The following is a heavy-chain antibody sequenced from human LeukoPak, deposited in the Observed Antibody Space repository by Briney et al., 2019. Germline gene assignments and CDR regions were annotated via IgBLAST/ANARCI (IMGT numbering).Heavy chain of an antibody. Sequence: GESLKISCKGSGYSFSVYWIGWVRQMPGKGLEWMGIIYPDDSDTRYSPSFQGQVTISADKSISTAYLQWSSLKASDTAMYYCARVMTMVRYFDYWGQGTLVTVSS. CDR3: ARVMTMVRYFDY. V-gene: IGHV5-51*01. CDR2: IYPDDSDT. CDR1: GYSFSVYW. J-gene: IGHJ4*02. D-gene: IGHD3-10*01.